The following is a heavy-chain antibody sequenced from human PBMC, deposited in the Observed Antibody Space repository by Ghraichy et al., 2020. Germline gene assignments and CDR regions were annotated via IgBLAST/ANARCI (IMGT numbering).Heavy chain of an antibody. CDR3: ARGRGDVIQSSYFDY. J-gene: IGHJ4*01. V-gene: IGHV4-30-4*01. CDR1: RGFISSEGYY. Sequence: SQTLSLTCTVSRGFISSEGYYWSWIRQPPGRALEWIGSIHYGGTTYYNPSLKNRLTLSLETSRGRFSLKLNSVTVADTAVYFCARGRGDVIQSSYFDYWGHGALVTVSS. D-gene: IGHD3-16*01. CDR2: IHYGGTT.